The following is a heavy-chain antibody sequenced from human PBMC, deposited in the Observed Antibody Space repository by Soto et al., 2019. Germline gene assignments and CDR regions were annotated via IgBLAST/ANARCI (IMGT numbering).Heavy chain of an antibody. D-gene: IGHD3-9*01. J-gene: IGHJ4*02. CDR1: ELPFTYYS. V-gene: IGHV3-30*04. CDR3: AVDGVPTSSFRYYYFRF. CDR2: ISHDGRNT. Sequence: QAQLVESGGGVVQPGRSLRLSCAASELPFTYYSMHWVRQTADKGLEWVAFISHDGRNTFYSDSVKGRFTISRDDSRSMLFLQMSGVTVEDTAIYYCAVDGVPTSSFRYYYFRFWGRGTLVTVSS.